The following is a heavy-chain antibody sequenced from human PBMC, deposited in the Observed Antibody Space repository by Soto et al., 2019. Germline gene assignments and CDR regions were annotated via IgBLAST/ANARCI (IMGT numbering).Heavy chain of an antibody. Sequence: QLQLEESGPGLVKPSQTLSLTCAVSGGSISNGGYYWSWIRQHPGKGLEWIGSIYFSGSTYYNPSLKSRVTSSVATPKNQFSLKLSSVTAADTAVYYCARDSHSQQPNHRWVGGYMDVWGKGTTVTVSS. CDR3: ARDSHSQQPNHRWVGGYMDV. CDR2: IYFSGST. V-gene: IGHV4-31*11. D-gene: IGHD6-13*01. J-gene: IGHJ6*03. CDR1: GGSISNGGYY.